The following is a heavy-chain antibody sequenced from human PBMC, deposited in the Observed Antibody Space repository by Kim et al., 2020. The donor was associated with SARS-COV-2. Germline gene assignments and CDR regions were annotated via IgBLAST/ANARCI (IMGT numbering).Heavy chain of an antibody. CDR2: ISYDGNNK. J-gene: IGHJ6*02. CDR3: AKVPSSSSRRQGYYYGMDV. V-gene: IGHV3-30*18. Sequence: GGSLRLSCAASGFTFSTYAMHWVRQAPGQGLEWVALISYDGNNKYYADSVKGRFTISRDNSKNTLYLQMNSLRGEDTAVYYCAKVPSSSSRRQGYYYGMDVWGQGTTVTVSS. CDR1: GFTFSTYA. D-gene: IGHD6-6*01.